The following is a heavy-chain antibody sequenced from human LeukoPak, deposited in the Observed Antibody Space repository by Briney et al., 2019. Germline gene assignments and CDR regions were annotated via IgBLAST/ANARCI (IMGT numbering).Heavy chain of an antibody. CDR3: ARTFGADNDY. Sequence: SETLSLTCTVSGGSISSYYWSWIRQPPGKGLEWIGCIYYSGSTNYNPSFKSRVTISVDTSKDQFSLKLSSVTAADTAVYYCARTFGADNDYWGQGTLVTVSS. CDR2: IYYSGST. V-gene: IGHV4-59*01. D-gene: IGHD1-26*01. J-gene: IGHJ4*02. CDR1: GGSISSYY.